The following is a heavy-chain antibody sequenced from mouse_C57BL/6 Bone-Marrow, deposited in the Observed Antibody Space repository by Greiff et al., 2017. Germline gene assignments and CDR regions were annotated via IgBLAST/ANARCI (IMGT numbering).Heavy chain of an antibody. J-gene: IGHJ4*01. CDR3: TTGPTRRVRAMDY. Sequence: EVQLQQSGAELVRPGASVKLSCTASGFNIKDDYMHWVKQRPEQGLEWIGWIDPENGDTEYASKFQGKATITADTSSNTAYLQLSSLTSEDTAVYYCTTGPTRRVRAMDYWGQGTSVTVSS. V-gene: IGHV14-4*01. CDR1: GFNIKDDY. CDR2: IDPENGDT. D-gene: IGHD3-2*02.